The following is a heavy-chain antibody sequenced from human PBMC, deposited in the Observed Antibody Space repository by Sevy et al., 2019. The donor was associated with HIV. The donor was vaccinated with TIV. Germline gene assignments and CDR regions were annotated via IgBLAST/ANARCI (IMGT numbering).Heavy chain of an antibody. V-gene: IGHV3-49*03. D-gene: IGHD3-22*01. CDR3: TRGYYYDSSGYSDY. CDR1: GFTFGDYA. J-gene: IGHJ4*02. Sequence: GGSLRLSCTGSGFTFGDYAMSWFRQAPGMGLEWVGFIRSKDYGGATEYAASVKSRLTISRDDSKSIADLQMNSLKTDDTAVYYCTRGYYYDSSGYSDYWGQGTLVTVSS. CDR2: IRSKDYGGAT.